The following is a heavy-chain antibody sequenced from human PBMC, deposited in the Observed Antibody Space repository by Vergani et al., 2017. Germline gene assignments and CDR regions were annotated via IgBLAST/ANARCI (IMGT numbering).Heavy chain of an antibody. D-gene: IGHD4-23*01. CDR1: GFTFSSYA. CDR2: IGTAGDT. V-gene: IGHV3-13*01. Sequence: VQLVESGGGVVQPGRSLRLSCAASGFTFSSYAMHWVRQAPGKGLEWVSAIGTAGDTYYPGSVKGRFTISRENAKNSLYLQMNSLRAGDTAVYYCATDVHYGGNPSDGMDVWGQGTTVTVSS. J-gene: IGHJ6*02. CDR3: ATDVHYGGNPSDGMDV.